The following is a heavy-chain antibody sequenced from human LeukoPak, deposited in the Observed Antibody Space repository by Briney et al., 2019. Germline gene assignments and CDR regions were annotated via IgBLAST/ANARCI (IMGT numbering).Heavy chain of an antibody. CDR3: ARDRAATQHWVEYDT. D-gene: IGHD7-27*01. CDR2: IRDTGET. J-gene: IGHJ5*02. Sequence: GGSLRLSCAASEFLVSNYYMSWVRQAPGKGLEWVSLIRDTGETFYIDSVKGRSTISRDDSKNTVYLQMKRLRAEDTAVYFCARDRAATQHWVEYDTWGQGTLVTVSS. V-gene: IGHV3-66*03. CDR1: EFLVSNYY.